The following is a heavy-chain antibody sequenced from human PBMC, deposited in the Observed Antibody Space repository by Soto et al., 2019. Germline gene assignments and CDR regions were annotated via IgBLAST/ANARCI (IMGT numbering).Heavy chain of an antibody. CDR1: GYTFTSYY. Sequence: ASVKVSCKASGYTFTSYYMHWVRQAPGQGLEWMGIINPSGGSTSYAQKFQGRVTMTRDTSTSTVYMELSSLRSEDTAVYYCARDRATQWLVRGYYYYGMDVWGQGTTVTVSS. V-gene: IGHV1-46*01. J-gene: IGHJ6*02. D-gene: IGHD6-19*01. CDR2: INPSGGST. CDR3: ARDRATQWLVRGYYYYGMDV.